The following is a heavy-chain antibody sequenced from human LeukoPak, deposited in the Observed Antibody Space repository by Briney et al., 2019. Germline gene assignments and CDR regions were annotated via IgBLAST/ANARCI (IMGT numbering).Heavy chain of an antibody. CDR3: AKGRYYHDNSDAFEI. CDR1: GFTFSGYA. D-gene: IGHD3-22*01. Sequence: GGSLRLSCAASGFTFSGYAMSWVRQAPGKGLEWVSAISGSGGSKYYADSVEGRFTISRDNSKNTVYLQIKGLRAEDTAVYHCAKGRYYHDNSDAFEIWGQGTMVTVSS. J-gene: IGHJ3*02. CDR2: ISGSGGSK. V-gene: IGHV3-23*01.